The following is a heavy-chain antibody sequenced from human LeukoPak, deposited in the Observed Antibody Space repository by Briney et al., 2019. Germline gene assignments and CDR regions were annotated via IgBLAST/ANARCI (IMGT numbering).Heavy chain of an antibody. CDR3: TTGGVPQLG. CDR1: GFTFSNEW. V-gene: IGHV3-15*01. J-gene: IGHJ4*02. CDR2: IKSRTAGGTI. D-gene: IGHD3-10*01. Sequence: TGGSLRLSCAASGFTFSNEWMSWVRQAPGKGLEWVGRIKSRTAGGTIDYAAPVKGRFTISRDDPKSTLYLQTNSLKTEDTAVYYCTTGGVPQLGWGQGTLVTVSS.